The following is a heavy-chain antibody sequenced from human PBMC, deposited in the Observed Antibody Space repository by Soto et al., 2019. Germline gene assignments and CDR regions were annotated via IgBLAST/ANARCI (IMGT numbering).Heavy chain of an antibody. CDR2: INPRFGDT. V-gene: IGHV1-2*02. Sequence: QVQLVQSGAELKEPGDSVRVSCEASGYTFTAYYIHWVRQAPGQGLEWMGWINPRFGDTSYAQDFQGRVSMTRDTSISTVYMKLSRLTSDDTAIYYCARNMDYYYGPGSGNGQGFWCQGNTVTVFS. CDR1: GYTFTAYY. D-gene: IGHD3-10*01. J-gene: IGHJ6*02. CDR3: ARNMDYYYGPGSGNGQGF.